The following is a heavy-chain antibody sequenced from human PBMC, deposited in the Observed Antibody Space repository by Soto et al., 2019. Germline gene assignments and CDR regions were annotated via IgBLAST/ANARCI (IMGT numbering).Heavy chain of an antibody. V-gene: IGHV3-48*03. D-gene: IGHD2-21*01. CDR2: ISSDGATI. J-gene: IGHJ4*02. CDR1: GLTFSKFE. Sequence: EVQMVESGGGLVQPGGSLRLSCEVSGLTFSKFEMTWVRQAPGQRLEWVSSISSDGATIYYADSVKGRFTISRDNDKTLLYLQMNSLKGEDTATYYCVRVGIVARPYWGQGTPVTVSS. CDR3: VRVGIVARPY.